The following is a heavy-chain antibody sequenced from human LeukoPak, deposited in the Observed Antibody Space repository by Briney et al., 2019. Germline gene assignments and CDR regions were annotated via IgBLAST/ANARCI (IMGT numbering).Heavy chain of an antibody. CDR2: IYTSGST. V-gene: IGHV4-61*02. CDR1: GGSISSGSYY. CDR3: ARDNNGYSSRLWYLDL. Sequence: KPSQTLSLTCTVSGGSISSGSYYWSWIRQPAGKGLEWIGRIYTSGSTNYNPSLKSRVTISVDTSKNQFSLKLSSVTAADTAVYYCARDNNGYSSRLWYLDLWGRGTLVTVSS. D-gene: IGHD6-13*01. J-gene: IGHJ2*01.